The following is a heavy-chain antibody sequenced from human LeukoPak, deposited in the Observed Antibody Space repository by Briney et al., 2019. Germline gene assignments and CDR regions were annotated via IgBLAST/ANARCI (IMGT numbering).Heavy chain of an antibody. CDR1: GFTFSSYA. CDR3: AKVRILVGSGSWDY. D-gene: IGHD3-10*01. CDR2: IGGSGGST. V-gene: IGHV3-23*01. Sequence: PGGSLRLSCAASGFTFSSYAMSWVRQAPGKGLEWVSAIGGSGGSTYYADSVKGRFTISRDNPKNALYLQMNSLRAEDTAVYYCAKVRILVGSGSWDYWGQGTLVTVSS. J-gene: IGHJ4*02.